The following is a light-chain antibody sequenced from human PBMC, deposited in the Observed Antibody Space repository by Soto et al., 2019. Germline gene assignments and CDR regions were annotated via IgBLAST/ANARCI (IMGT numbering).Light chain of an antibody. Sequence: DIQMTQSPSTLSASLGDRVIITCRASQSISSWLAWYQQKPGKAPKLLIYDASSLESGVPSRFSGSGSGTEFTLTISSLQPDDFATYYCQQYNSYSRTFGQGTKVDIK. J-gene: IGKJ1*01. V-gene: IGKV1-5*01. CDR3: QQYNSYSRT. CDR2: DAS. CDR1: QSISSW.